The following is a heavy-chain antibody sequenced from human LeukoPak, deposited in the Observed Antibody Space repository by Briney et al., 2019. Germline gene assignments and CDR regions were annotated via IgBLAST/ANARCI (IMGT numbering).Heavy chain of an antibody. CDR1: GFTFSSYA. J-gene: IGHJ4*02. Sequence: PGGSLRLSCAASGFTFSSYAMHWVRQAPGKGLEWVAVISYDGSNKYYAGSVKGRFTISRDNSKNTLYLQMNSLRAEDTAVYYCARDFKRGVAGTSYFDYWGQGTLVTVSS. CDR2: ISYDGSNK. V-gene: IGHV3-30-3*01. CDR3: ARDFKRGVAGTSYFDY. D-gene: IGHD6-19*01.